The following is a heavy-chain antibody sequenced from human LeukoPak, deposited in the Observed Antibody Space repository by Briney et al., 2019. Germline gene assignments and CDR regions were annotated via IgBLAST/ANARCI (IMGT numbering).Heavy chain of an antibody. CDR2: IYHSGST. V-gene: IGHV4-38-2*01. D-gene: IGHD4-17*01. CDR3: ARVGYGDPIDY. Sequence: SETLSLTCAVSGYSISSGYYWGWIRQPPGKGLEWIGSIYHSGSTYYDPSLKSRVTISVDTSKNQFSLKLSSVTAADTAVYYCARVGYGDPIDYWGQGTLVTVSS. CDR1: GYSISSGYY. J-gene: IGHJ4*02.